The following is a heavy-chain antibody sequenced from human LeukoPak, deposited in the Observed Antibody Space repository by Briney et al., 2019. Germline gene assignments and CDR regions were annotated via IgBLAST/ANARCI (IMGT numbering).Heavy chain of an antibody. CDR1: GGSISSYY. Sequence: SETLSLTCTVSGGSISSYYWSWIRQPAGKGLEWIGRIYTSGSTNYNPSLKSRVTMSVDTSKNQFSLKLSSVTAADTAVYYCARIPLNYYDSSGYLPSGAFDIWGQGTMVTVSS. V-gene: IGHV4-4*07. CDR3: ARIPLNYYDSSGYLPSGAFDI. D-gene: IGHD3-22*01. CDR2: IYTSGST. J-gene: IGHJ3*02.